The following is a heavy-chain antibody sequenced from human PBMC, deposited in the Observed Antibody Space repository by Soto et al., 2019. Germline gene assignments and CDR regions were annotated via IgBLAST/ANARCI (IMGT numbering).Heavy chain of an antibody. Sequence: GGSLRLSCAASGFTFSSYAMHWVRQAPGKGLEWVAVISYDGSNKYYADSVKGRFTISRDNSKNTLYLQMNSLRAEDTAVYYCARDGLMYYYGSGSSPYYYYCGMDVWGQGTTVTVSS. CDR3: ARDGLMYYYGSGSSPYYYYCGMDV. V-gene: IGHV3-30-3*01. CDR1: GFTFSSYA. J-gene: IGHJ6*02. D-gene: IGHD3-10*01. CDR2: ISYDGSNK.